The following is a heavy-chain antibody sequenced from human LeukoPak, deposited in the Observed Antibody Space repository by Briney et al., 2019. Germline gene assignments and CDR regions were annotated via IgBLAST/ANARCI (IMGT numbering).Heavy chain of an antibody. CDR1: GGSISSYY. D-gene: IGHD6-19*01. Sequence: SETLSLTCTVSGGSISSYYWSWIRQPPGKGLEWIGYIYYSGSTNYNPSLKSRVTISVDTSKNQFSLKLSSVTAADTAVYYCARGSSGWYGIYYYYYYMDVWGKGTTVTVSS. J-gene: IGHJ6*03. CDR2: IYYSGST. V-gene: IGHV4-59*01. CDR3: ARGSSGWYGIYYYYYYMDV.